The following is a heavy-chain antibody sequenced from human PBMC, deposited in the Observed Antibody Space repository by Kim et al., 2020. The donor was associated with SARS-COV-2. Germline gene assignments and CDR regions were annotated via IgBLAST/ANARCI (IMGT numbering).Heavy chain of an antibody. CDR3: ARGGAMLRGSGSYNY. Sequence: SETLSLTCTVSGGSISSYYWSWIRQPPGKGLEWIGYINYSGSTNYNPSLKSRVTISVDTSKNQFSLKLSSVTAADTAVYYCARGGAMLRGSGSYNYWGQGALVTVSS. J-gene: IGHJ4*02. V-gene: IGHV4-59*13. CDR2: INYSGST. CDR1: GGSISSYY. D-gene: IGHD3-10*01.